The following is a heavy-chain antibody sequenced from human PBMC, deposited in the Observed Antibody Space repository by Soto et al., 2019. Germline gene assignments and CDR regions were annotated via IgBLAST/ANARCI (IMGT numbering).Heavy chain of an antibody. Sequence: ASVKVSCKASGGTFSSYAISWVRQAPGQGLEWMGGIIPIFGSANYAQIFQGRVTITADESTSTAYMELSSLRSEGTAVYYCARDSQVDGSGYVWGQGTTVTVSS. J-gene: IGHJ6*02. CDR3: ARDSQVDGSGYV. D-gene: IGHD3-10*01. V-gene: IGHV1-69*13. CDR1: GGTFSSYA. CDR2: IIPIFGSA.